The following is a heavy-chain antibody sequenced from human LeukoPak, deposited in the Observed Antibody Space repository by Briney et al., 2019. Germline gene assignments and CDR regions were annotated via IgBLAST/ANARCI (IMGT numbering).Heavy chain of an antibody. V-gene: IGHV3-9*01. J-gene: IGHJ6*03. Sequence: PGGSLRLSCAASGFTFDDYAMHWVRQAPGKGLEGVSGISWNSGSIGYADSVKGRFTISRDNAKNSLYLQMNSLRAEDTALYYCAKGSSGWYGYYYYMDVWGKGTTVTVSS. D-gene: IGHD6-19*01. CDR2: ISWNSGSI. CDR1: GFTFDDYA. CDR3: AKGSSGWYGYYYYMDV.